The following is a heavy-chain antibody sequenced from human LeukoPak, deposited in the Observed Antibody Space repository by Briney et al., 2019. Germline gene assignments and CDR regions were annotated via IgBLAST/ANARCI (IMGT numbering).Heavy chain of an antibody. CDR3: ARTESESYGFDY. Sequence: GGSLRLSCAASGFTFSTYCMSWVRQAPGKGLEWVSSISSSGSYIYYADSVKGRFTISRDHAKHSLYLQMTSLRAEDTAVYYCARTESESYGFDYWGQGTLVTVSS. CDR1: GFTFSTYC. V-gene: IGHV3-21*01. D-gene: IGHD1-26*01. CDR2: ISSSGSYI. J-gene: IGHJ4*02.